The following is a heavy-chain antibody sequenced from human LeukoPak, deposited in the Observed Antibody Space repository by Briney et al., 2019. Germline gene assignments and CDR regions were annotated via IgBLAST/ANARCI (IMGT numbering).Heavy chain of an antibody. V-gene: IGHV4-61*08. CDR2: IYYSGST. J-gene: IGHJ3*02. CDR1: GGSISSGGYY. D-gene: IGHD5-18*01. CDR3: ARHRGYSYGYDAFDI. Sequence: SQTLSLTCTVSGGSISSGGYYWSWIRQPPGKGLEWIGYIYYSGSTNYNPSLKSRVTISVDTSKNQFSLKLSSVTAADTAVYYCARHRGYSYGYDAFDIWGQGTMVTVSS.